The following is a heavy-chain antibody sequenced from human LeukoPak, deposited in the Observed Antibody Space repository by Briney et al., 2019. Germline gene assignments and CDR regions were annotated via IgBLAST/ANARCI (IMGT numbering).Heavy chain of an antibody. Sequence: GGSLRLSCAASGFTFSSYAMHWVRQAPGKGLEWVAVISYDGSNKYYADSVKGRFTISRDNSKNTLYLQMNSLRAEDTAVYYCAREGPFYSSSWYGFDYYYGLDVWGQGTTVTVSS. CDR2: ISYDGSNK. CDR1: GFTFSSYA. V-gene: IGHV3-30-3*01. J-gene: IGHJ6*02. CDR3: AREGPFYSSSWYGFDYYYGLDV. D-gene: IGHD6-13*01.